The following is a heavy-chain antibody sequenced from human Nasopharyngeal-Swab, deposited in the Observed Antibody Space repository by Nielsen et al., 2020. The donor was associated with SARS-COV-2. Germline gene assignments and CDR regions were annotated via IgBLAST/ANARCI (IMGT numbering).Heavy chain of an antibody. J-gene: IGHJ3*02. CDR1: GFTFDDYA. D-gene: IGHD3-10*01. V-gene: IGHV3-9*01. CDR2: ISWNRGSI. Sequence: SLKISCAASGFTFDDYAMHWVRQAPGKGLEWVSGISWNRGSIGYADSVKGRFTISRDNAKNSPYLQMNSLRAEDTALYYCAKDTAYYPVVAFDIWGQGTMVTVSS. CDR3: AKDTAYYPVVAFDI.